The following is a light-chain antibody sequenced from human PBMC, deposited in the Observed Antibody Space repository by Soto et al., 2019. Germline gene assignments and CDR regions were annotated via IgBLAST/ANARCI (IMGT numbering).Light chain of an antibody. Sequence: QSALTQPASVSGSPGQSITISCTGTSSDVGSYNLVSWYQQHPGKASKLMIYEGSKRPSGVSNRFSASKSGNTASLTISGLQAEDEADYYCCSYADSSTRVVFGGGTKVTVL. CDR3: CSYADSSTRVV. CDR2: EGS. J-gene: IGLJ2*01. V-gene: IGLV2-23*01. CDR1: SSDVGSYNL.